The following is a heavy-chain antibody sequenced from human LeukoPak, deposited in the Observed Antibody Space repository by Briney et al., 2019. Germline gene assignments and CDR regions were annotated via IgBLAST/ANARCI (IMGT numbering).Heavy chain of an antibody. J-gene: IGHJ4*02. D-gene: IGHD6-13*01. CDR3: ATNFYSNSWSLTD. CDR2: INPNSGGT. CDR1: GYTFTAYY. Sequence: GASVKVSCKASGYTFTAYYMHWVRQAPGRGLEWMGWINPNSGGTNYAQKFQGRVTMTRDTSINTAYMELNRLTSDDTAVYYCATNFYSNSWSLTDWGQGTLVTVSS. V-gene: IGHV1-2*02.